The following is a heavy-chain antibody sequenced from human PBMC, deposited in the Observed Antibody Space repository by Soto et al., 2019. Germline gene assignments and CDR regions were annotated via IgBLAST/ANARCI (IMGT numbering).Heavy chain of an antibody. Sequence: ASVKVSCKASGYTFTSYGISWVRQAPGQGLEWMGWISAYNGNTNYAQKLQGRVTMTTDTATSIVYMELRSLRSDDTAVYYCARDRVKRGYSYGVYYYYYYGMDVWGQGTTVTVS. J-gene: IGHJ6*02. D-gene: IGHD5-18*01. CDR2: ISAYNGNT. CDR1: GYTFTSYG. CDR3: ARDRVKRGYSYGVYYYYYYGMDV. V-gene: IGHV1-18*01.